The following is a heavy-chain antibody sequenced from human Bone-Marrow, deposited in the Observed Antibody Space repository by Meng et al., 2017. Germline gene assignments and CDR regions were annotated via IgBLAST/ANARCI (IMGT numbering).Heavy chain of an antibody. CDR2: FHHSGTT. CDR1: GASVRSGYW. V-gene: IGHV4-4*02. CDR3: ASWYGES. J-gene: IGHJ4*02. D-gene: IGHD3-10*01. Sequence: QVQPQESGPGSVKPSGTLSLTCGVSGASVRSGYWGTWVRQPPGKGLEWIGEFHHSGTTNYNPSLRSRVTISVDTSKNQFSLRLNSVTPEDTAVYYCASWYGESWGQGTLVTVSS.